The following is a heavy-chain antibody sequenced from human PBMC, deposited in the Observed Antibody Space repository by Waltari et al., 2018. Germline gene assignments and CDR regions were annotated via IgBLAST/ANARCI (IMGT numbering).Heavy chain of an antibody. CDR2: VYRGGRT. CDR3: EVAAAGAHYGMDV. D-gene: IGHD6-13*01. Sequence: EVQLVESGGGLIQPGGSLRLSCAASGFTVRSNYMSWVRQAPGKGREWVSCVYRGGRTYRAESGMGRVTISRDNSKNTLYLQMNSLRAEDTAVYYCEVAAAGAHYGMDVWGQGTTVIVSS. CDR1: GFTVRSNY. J-gene: IGHJ6*02. V-gene: IGHV3-53*01.